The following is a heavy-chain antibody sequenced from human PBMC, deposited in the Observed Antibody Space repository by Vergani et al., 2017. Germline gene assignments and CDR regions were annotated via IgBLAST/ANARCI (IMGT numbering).Heavy chain of an antibody. CDR3: ARNCDGSGTDYSWFDP. V-gene: IGHV5-51*01. CDR1: GYSFTSYW. J-gene: IGHJ5*02. Sequence: EVQLVQSGAEVKKPGESLKISCKGSGYSFTSYWIGWVRQMPGKGLEWMGIIYPGDSDTRYSPSFQGQVTISADKSISTAYLQWSSLKASDTAMYYYARNCDGSGTDYSWFDPWGQGTLVTVSS. CDR2: IYPGDSDT. D-gene: IGHD3-10*01.